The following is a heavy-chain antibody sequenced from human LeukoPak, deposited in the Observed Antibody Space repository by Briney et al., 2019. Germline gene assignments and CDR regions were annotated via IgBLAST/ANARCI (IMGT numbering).Heavy chain of an antibody. D-gene: IGHD3-10*01. CDR3: ARVRGEAPFDY. J-gene: IGHJ4*02. V-gene: IGHV3-48*03. CDR1: GFSFSSYE. Sequence: GGSLRLSCAASGFSFSSYEMAWVRQAPGKGLEWLSFISNRDNTIYTAVSVKGRFTISRDNAKNSLYLQMNSLRADDTAIYYCARVRGEAPFDYWGLGTLVTVSS. CDR2: ISNRDNTI.